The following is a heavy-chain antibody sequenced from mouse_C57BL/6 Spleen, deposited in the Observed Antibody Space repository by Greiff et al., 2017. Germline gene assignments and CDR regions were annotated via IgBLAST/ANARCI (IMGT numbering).Heavy chain of an antibody. CDR3: ARLPTGTYAY. D-gene: IGHD4-1*02. CDR1: GYTFTSYW. CDR2: IDPSDSYT. J-gene: IGHJ3*01. V-gene: IGHV1-59*01. Sequence: QVQLQQPGAELVRPGTSVKLSCKASGYTFTSYWMHWVKQRPGQGLEWIGVIDPSDSYTNYNQKFKGKATLTVDTSSSTAYMQLSSLTSEDSAVYYCARLPTGTYAYWGQGTLVTVSA.